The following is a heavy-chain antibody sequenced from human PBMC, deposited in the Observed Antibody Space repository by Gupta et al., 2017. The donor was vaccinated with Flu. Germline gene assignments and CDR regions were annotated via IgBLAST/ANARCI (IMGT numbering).Heavy chain of an antibody. Sequence: EVQLVESGGGLVQPGGSLRLSCAASGFTFSSYWMHWVRQAPGKGLVWVSRINSDGSSTSYADSVKGRFTISRDNAKNTLYLQMNSLRAEDTAVYYCAREGDYYDSSGYPLPPDYWGQGTLVTVSS. CDR3: AREGDYYDSSGYPLPPDY. CDR2: INSDGSST. V-gene: IGHV3-74*01. J-gene: IGHJ4*02. CDR1: GFTFSSYW. D-gene: IGHD3-22*01.